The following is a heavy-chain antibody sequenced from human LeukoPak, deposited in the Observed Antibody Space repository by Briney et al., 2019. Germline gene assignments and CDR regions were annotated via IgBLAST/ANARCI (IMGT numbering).Heavy chain of an antibody. D-gene: IGHD6-13*01. V-gene: IGHV1-69*01. J-gene: IGHJ3*02. CDR2: IIPIFGTA. CDR1: GGTFSSYA. Sequence: SVKVSCKASGGTFSSYAISWVRQAPGQGLEWMGGIIPIFGTANYAQKFQGRVTITADESTSTAYMELKSLGSDDTAVYYCARIGVSREAAGRYTDAFDIWGQGTVVTVSS. CDR3: ARIGVSREAAGRYTDAFDI.